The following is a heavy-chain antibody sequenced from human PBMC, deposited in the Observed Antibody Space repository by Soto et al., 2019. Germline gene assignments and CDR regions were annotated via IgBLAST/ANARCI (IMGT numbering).Heavy chain of an antibody. CDR2: INPTSGST. J-gene: IGHJ4*02. CDR1: GYTFTSYH. Sequence: QVQLVQSGAEVRRPGASVKVSCKASGYTFTSYHMHWVRQAPGQGLEWMGIINPTSGSTNYAQKFQGRVAMTRDTSTRTVYMELSSLRSEDTAVYYCARRALASIDYWGQGTLVTVSS. CDR3: ARRALASIDY. V-gene: IGHV1-46*01.